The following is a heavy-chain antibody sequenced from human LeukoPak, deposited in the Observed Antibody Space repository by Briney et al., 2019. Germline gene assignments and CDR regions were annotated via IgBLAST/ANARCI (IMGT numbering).Heavy chain of an antibody. J-gene: IGHJ3*02. CDR2: INPSGGST. CDR1: GYTFTSYY. Sequence: ASVKVSCKASGYTFTSYYMHWVRQAPGQGLAWMGIINPSGGSTSYAQKFQGRVTMTRDMSTSTVYMELSSLRSEDTAVYYCARAGLHDSSGYSQDAFDIWGQGTMVTVSS. CDR3: ARAGLHDSSGYSQDAFDI. V-gene: IGHV1-46*01. D-gene: IGHD3-22*01.